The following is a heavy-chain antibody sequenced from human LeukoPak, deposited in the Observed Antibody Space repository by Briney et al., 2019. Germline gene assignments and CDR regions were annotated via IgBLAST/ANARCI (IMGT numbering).Heavy chain of an antibody. J-gene: IGHJ4*02. V-gene: IGHV5-10-1*01. Sequence: GESLKISCKGSGYSFTSYWISWVRQMPGKGLEWMGRIDPSDSYTNYSPSFQGHVTISADKSISTAYLQWSSLKASDTAMYYCATPKYSTDYYFDYWGQGTLVTVSP. CDR3: ATPKYSTDYYFDY. CDR1: GYSFTSYW. CDR2: IDPSDSYT. D-gene: IGHD6-6*01.